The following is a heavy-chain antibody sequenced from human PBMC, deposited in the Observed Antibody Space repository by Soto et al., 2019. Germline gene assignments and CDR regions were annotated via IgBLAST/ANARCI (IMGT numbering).Heavy chain of an antibody. CDR1: GVYIRGFY. J-gene: IGHJ4*02. D-gene: IGHD3-3*01. CDR2: VYYSGST. CDR3: ARDNGNYDFAL. Sequence: QVQLQESGPGLVKSSETLSLTCDVSGVYIRGFYWTWIRQSPGQGLEWIGYVYYSGSTSYNPSLESRVTISLDTSKSLFSLKLSSVTAADTAFYYCARDNGNYDFALWVQGTLVTVSS. V-gene: IGHV4-59*01.